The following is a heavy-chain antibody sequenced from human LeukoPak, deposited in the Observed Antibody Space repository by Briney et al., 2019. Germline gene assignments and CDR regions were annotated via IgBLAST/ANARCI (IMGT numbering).Heavy chain of an antibody. CDR1: GFSFNDYY. J-gene: IGHJ4*02. CDR2: IKQGGSEK. D-gene: IGHD3-3*01. V-gene: IGHV3-7*01. Sequence: PGGSLRLSCAASGFSFNDYYMSWVRQAPGKGLEWVANIKQGGSEKYYVDSVKGRFTISRDNAKNSLYLQMNTLRPEDTAVYYCARERQNKDFWSGGDYWGQGTLVTVSS. CDR3: ARERQNKDFWSGGDY.